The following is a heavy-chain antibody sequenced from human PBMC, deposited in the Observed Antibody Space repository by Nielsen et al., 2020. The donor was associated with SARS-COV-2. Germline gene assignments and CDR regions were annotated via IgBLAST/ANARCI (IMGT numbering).Heavy chain of an antibody. Sequence: SLKISCAASGFTFSSYSMNWVRQAPGKGLEWVAVISSDGSNKYYADSVKGRFTISRDNSKNTLYLQMNSLRAEDTAVYYCARGFSSGWDFDYWGQGTLVTVSS. CDR3: ARGFSSGWDFDY. J-gene: IGHJ4*02. CDR2: ISSDGSNK. V-gene: IGHV3-30*03. CDR1: GFTFSSYS. D-gene: IGHD6-19*01.